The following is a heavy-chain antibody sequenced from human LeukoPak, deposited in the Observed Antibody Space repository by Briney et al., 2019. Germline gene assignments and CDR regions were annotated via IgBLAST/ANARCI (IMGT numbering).Heavy chain of an antibody. J-gene: IGHJ4*02. CDR3: ARVGDSSSWFDY. V-gene: IGHV3-11*04. CDR1: GFTFSDYN. Sequence: GGSLRLSCAASGFTFSDYNMRWIRQAPGKGLEWVSSISRSGSTKYYADSVKGRFTISRDNAKNSLFLQMNSLRAEDTAVYYCARVGDSSSWFDYWGQGTLVTVSS. D-gene: IGHD6-13*01. CDR2: ISRSGSTK.